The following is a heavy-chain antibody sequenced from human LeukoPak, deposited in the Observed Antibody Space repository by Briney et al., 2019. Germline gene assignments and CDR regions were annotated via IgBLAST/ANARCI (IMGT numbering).Heavy chain of an antibody. CDR1: GYTFTSSY. CDR2: INPSGGTT. D-gene: IGHD3-22*01. Sequence: GASVKVSCKASGYTFTSSYLHRVRQAPGQGLEWMGMINPSGGTTTYAQKFQGRVTMTMDTSTNTVYMELSSLRSEDTAVYYCARDTCSYDTSGYYCAFDIWRQGTLVTVSS. CDR3: ARDTCSYDTSGYYCAFDI. V-gene: IGHV1-46*01. J-gene: IGHJ3*02.